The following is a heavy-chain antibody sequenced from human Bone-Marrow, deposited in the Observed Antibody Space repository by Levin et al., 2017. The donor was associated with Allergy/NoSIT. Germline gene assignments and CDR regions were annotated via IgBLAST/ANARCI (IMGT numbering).Heavy chain of an antibody. J-gene: IGHJ4*02. CDR2: FDPADGKI. CDR1: GHTFPELS. Sequence: ASVKVSCKVSGHTFPELSIHWVRQAPGKGLEWMGGFDPADGKIIYAQNFQGRVTMTEDTSTDTAYMELTSLRSEDTAVYYCATGRGELRLALWGYWGQGTLVTVSS. V-gene: IGHV1-24*01. D-gene: IGHD1-26*01. CDR3: ATGRGELRLALWGY.